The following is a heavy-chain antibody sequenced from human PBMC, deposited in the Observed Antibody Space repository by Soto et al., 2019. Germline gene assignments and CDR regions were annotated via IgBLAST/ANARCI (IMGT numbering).Heavy chain of an antibody. J-gene: IGHJ4*02. CDR3: AKALVVVAATSPFDY. Sequence: LRLSCAASGFTFDDYAMHWVRQAPGKGLEWVSGISWNSGSIGYADSVKGRFTISRDNAKNSLYLQMNSLRAEDTALYYCAKALVVVAATSPFDYWGQGALVTVSS. V-gene: IGHV3-9*01. CDR2: ISWNSGSI. CDR1: GFTFDDYA. D-gene: IGHD2-15*01.